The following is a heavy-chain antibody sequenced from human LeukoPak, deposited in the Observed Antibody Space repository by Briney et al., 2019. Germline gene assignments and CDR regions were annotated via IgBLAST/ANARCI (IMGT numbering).Heavy chain of an antibody. CDR3: ARRMNSSGCCRDAFDI. CDR1: GGTFSSYA. J-gene: IGHJ3*02. Sequence: SVKVSCKASGGTFSSYAISWERQAPGQGLEWMGRIIPIFGTANYAQKFQGRVTITADKSTSTAYMELSSLRSEDTAVYYCARRMNSSGCCRDAFDIWGQGTMVTVSS. V-gene: IGHV1-69*06. CDR2: IIPIFGTA. D-gene: IGHD6-19*01.